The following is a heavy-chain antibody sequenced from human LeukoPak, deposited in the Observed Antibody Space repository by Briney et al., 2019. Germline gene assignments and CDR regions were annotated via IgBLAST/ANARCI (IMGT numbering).Heavy chain of an antibody. Sequence: SETLSLTCAVYGGSFSGYYWSWIRQPPGKGLEWIGEINHSGSTNYNPSLKSRVTISVDTSKSQFSLKLSSVTAADTAVYYCARGIVVVVAAYDYWGQGTLVTVSS. D-gene: IGHD2-15*01. CDR1: GGSFSGYY. CDR3: ARGIVVVVAAYDY. CDR2: INHSGST. V-gene: IGHV4-34*01. J-gene: IGHJ4*02.